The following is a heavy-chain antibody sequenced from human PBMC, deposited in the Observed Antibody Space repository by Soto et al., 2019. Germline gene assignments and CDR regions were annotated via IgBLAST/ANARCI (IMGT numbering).Heavy chain of an antibody. V-gene: IGHV3-33*01. D-gene: IGHD6-13*01. CDR3: ARGNYELAAALDI. J-gene: IGHJ3*02. Sequence: PGGSLRLSCAASGFTFSSYCMHWVRQAPGKGLEWVAVIWYDGNKKYYADSVKGRFTISRDNSKNTLYVQMNSLRAEDTAVYYCARGNYELAAALDIWGQGTMVTVSS. CDR2: IWYDGNKK. CDR1: GFTFSSYC.